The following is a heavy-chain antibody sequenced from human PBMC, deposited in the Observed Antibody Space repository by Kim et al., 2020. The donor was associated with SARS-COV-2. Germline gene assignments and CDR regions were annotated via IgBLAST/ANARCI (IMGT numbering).Heavy chain of an antibody. Sequence: SETLSLTCTVSGGSISSYYWSWIRQPPGKGLEWIGYIYYSGSTNYNPSLKSRVTISVDTSKNQFSLKLSSVTAADTAVYYCARRAYSGSYYDWFDPWGQGTLVTVSS. CDR2: IYYSGST. CDR1: GGSISSYY. D-gene: IGHD1-26*01. CDR3: ARRAYSGSYYDWFDP. J-gene: IGHJ5*02. V-gene: IGHV4-59*08.